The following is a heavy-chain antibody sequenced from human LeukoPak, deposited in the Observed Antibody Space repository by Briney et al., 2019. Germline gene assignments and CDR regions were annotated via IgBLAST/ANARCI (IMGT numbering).Heavy chain of an antibody. CDR3: ASLRERSYYARGFDY. CDR2: TFYSGST. Sequence: PSETLSLTCTVSGDSITSSSYYWEWIRQPPGKGLEWIGSTFYSGSTYYNPSLKSRVTISVDTSKNQFSLKLSSVTAAGTAVYYCASLRERSYYARGFDYWGQGTLVTVSS. V-gene: IGHV4-39*01. J-gene: IGHJ4*02. CDR1: GDSITSSSYY. D-gene: IGHD1-26*01.